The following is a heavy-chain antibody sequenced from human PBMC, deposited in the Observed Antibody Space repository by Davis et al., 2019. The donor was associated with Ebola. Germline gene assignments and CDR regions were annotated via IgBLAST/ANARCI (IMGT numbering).Heavy chain of an antibody. D-gene: IGHD5-12*01. V-gene: IGHV3-9*02. CDR1: GFNSEDYA. Sequence: PGGSLRLSCVGSGFNSEDYAMHWVRQAPGKGLEWVSSINWNGVYLQYGDTVRGRFTISRDNAKNSLYLQMSSLRPEDTAFYFCVKDKSIVPTSIFDSWGQGSAVAVSS. J-gene: IGHJ4*02. CDR2: INWNGVYL. CDR3: VKDKSIVPTSIFDS.